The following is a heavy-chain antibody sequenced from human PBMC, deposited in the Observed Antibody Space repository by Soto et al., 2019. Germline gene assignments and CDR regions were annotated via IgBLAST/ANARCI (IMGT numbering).Heavy chain of an antibody. CDR2: ISYDGSNE. CDR1: GITFGSRA. V-gene: IGHV3-30*18. Sequence: GGSLRLSCVASGITFGSRAMSWVRQAPGEGLEWVAVISYDGSNEYYGDSVKGRFTISRDNSKSTLYLQMNSLRAEDTAVYYCAKTQPTVTNHDAFDIWGQGTMVTVSS. D-gene: IGHD4-17*01. CDR3: AKTQPTVTNHDAFDI. J-gene: IGHJ3*02.